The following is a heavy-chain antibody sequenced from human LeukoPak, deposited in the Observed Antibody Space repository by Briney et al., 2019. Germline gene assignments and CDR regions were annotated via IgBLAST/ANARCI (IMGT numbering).Heavy chain of an antibody. D-gene: IGHD3-22*01. CDR3: ARGPTMKMDV. V-gene: IGHV3-23*01. CDR1: GFTFSSYA. J-gene: IGHJ6*04. CDR2: ISGSGGNT. Sequence: GGSLRLSCAASGFTFSSYAMSWVRQAPGKGLEWVSAISGSGGNTYYADSVKGRFTISRDSSKNTLYLQMNSLRAEDRAVYYCARGPTMKMDVWGKGTTVTVSS.